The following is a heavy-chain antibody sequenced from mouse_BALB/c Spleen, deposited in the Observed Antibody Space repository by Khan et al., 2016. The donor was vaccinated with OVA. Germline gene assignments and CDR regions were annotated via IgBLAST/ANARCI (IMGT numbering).Heavy chain of an antibody. CDR3: EREEALYYFDY. J-gene: IGHJ2*01. CDR1: GYIFTNYW. Sequence: QVQLQQSGAELVRPGASVKLSCKTSGYIFTNYWIHWVKQRFGQGLEWIARIYPGTDNTYYNEKLKDKAILTVDTSTSTAYMQLSSLKSEDSADYFCEREEALYYFDYWGQGTTLTVSS. D-gene: IGHD3-2*02. CDR2: IYPGTDNT. V-gene: IGHV1S132*01.